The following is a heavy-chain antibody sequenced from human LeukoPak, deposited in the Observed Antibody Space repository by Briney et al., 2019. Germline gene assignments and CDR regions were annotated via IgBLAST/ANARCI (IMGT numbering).Heavy chain of an antibody. CDR2: INTNTGNP. D-gene: IGHD3-16*02. Sequence: ASVTVSCKASGYTFTSYAMNWVRQAPGQGLEWMGWINTNTGNPTYAQGFTGRFVFSLDTSVSTAYLQISSLKAEDTAVYYCARGESYDYVWGSYQDRYGMDVWGQGTTVTVSS. V-gene: IGHV7-4-1*02. CDR1: GYTFTSYA. CDR3: ARGESYDYVWGSYQDRYGMDV. J-gene: IGHJ6*02.